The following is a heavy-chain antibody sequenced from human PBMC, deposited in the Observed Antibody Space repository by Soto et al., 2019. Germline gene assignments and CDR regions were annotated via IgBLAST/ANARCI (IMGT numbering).Heavy chain of an antibody. CDR2: FYYSGST. Sequence: PSETLSLTCTVSGGSISSGYYYWSWLRQPPGKGLEWVGYFYYSGSTYYYPSLKSRVTISVDTSRNHFSLKLSSVTAADTAVDFWARYGGEYYDSSGYWHHWFDPWGQGTLVTVSS. CDR3: ARYGGEYYDSSGYWHHWFDP. J-gene: IGHJ5*02. D-gene: IGHD3-22*01. CDR1: GGSISSGYYY. V-gene: IGHV4-30-4*01.